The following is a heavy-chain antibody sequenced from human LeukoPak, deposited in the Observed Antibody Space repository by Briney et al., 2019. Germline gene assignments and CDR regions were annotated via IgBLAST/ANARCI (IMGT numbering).Heavy chain of an antibody. CDR1: GFSLSTYG. CDR2: ITGTGGRT. V-gene: IGHV3-23*01. CDR3: AKDHGTAVAGFYY. J-gene: IGHJ4*02. D-gene: IGHD6-19*01. Sequence: PGGSLRLSCAASGFSLSTYGVSWVRQPPGKGLEWVSGITGTGGRTYYADSVKGRFTVSRDTSKNTLYLQMNSLRAEDTAIYYCAKDHGTAVAGFYYWGQGTLVTVSS.